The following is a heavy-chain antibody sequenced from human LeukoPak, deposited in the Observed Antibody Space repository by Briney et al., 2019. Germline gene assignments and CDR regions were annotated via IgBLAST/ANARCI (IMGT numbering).Heavy chain of an antibody. V-gene: IGHV3-33*08. D-gene: IGHD3-3*01. CDR2: IWYDGSNK. Sequence: PGGSLRLSCAASGFTFSSYGMHWVRQAPGKGLEWVAVIWYDGSNKYYADSVKGRFTISRDNSKNTLYLQMNSLRAEDTAVYYCARGPRPHRDFWSGYYDYYFDYWGQGTLVTVSS. J-gene: IGHJ4*02. CDR1: GFTFSSYG. CDR3: ARGPRPHRDFWSGYYDYYFDY.